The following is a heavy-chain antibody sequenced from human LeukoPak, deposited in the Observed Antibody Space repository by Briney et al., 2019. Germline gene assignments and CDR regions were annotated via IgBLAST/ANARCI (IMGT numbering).Heavy chain of an antibody. V-gene: IGHV3-30*04. CDR2: ISYDGSNK. CDR3: ARAYCSSTSCWPFDY. D-gene: IGHD2-2*01. Sequence: GRSLRLPCAASGFTFSSYAMHWVRQAPGKGLEWVAVISYDGSNKYYADSVKGRFTISRDNSKNTLYLQMNSLRAEDTAVYYCARAYCSSTSCWPFDYWGQGTLVTVSS. J-gene: IGHJ4*02. CDR1: GFTFSSYA.